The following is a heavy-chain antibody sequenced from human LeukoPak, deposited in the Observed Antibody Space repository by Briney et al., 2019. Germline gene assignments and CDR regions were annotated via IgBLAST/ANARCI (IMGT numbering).Heavy chain of an antibody. D-gene: IGHD5-18*01. V-gene: IGHV4-59*04. J-gene: IGHJ3*02. CDR3: ARTPDTAMIRRLDAFDI. Sequence: SETLSLTCTVSGGSISSYYWSWIRQPPGKGLEWIGYIYYSGSTYYNPSLKSRVTISVDTSKNQFSLKLSSVTAADTAVYYCARTPDTAMIRRLDAFDIWGQGTMVTVSS. CDR1: GGSISSYY. CDR2: IYYSGST.